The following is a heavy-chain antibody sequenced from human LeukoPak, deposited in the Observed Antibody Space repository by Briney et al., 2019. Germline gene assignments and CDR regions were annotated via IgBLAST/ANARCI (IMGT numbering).Heavy chain of an antibody. Sequence: GGSLRLSCAASGFTFSSYSMNWVRQAPGKGLEWVSSISSSSSYIYYADSVKGRFTISRDNAKNSLYLQMNSLRAADTAVYYCAREYYYDSSGYYLGGGDYWGQGTLVTVSS. D-gene: IGHD3-22*01. J-gene: IGHJ4*02. CDR3: AREYYYDSSGYYLGGGDY. CDR1: GFTFSSYS. V-gene: IGHV3-21*01. CDR2: ISSSSSYI.